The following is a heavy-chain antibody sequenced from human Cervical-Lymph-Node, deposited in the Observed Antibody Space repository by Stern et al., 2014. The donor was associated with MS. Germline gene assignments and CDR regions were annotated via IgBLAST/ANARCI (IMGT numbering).Heavy chain of an antibody. D-gene: IGHD3-16*01. Sequence: QVQLQESGPGLAKPSQTLSLTCTVSGGPISTTGYYWTWIRQHPGKGLEWIGYIHYRGSTYYNPSLKRRGTISVDTSKTQFSLKLTSVTAADTALYYCARSDRLWGSFDYWGQGSLVTVSS. CDR3: ARSDRLWGSFDY. CDR1: GGPISTTGYY. CDR2: IHYRGST. J-gene: IGHJ4*02. V-gene: IGHV4-31*03.